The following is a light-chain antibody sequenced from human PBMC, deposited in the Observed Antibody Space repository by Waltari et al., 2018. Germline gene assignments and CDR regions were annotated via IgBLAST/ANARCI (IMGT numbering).Light chain of an antibody. CDR2: LGS. CDR3: MQALQTPRT. V-gene: IGKV2-28*01. Sequence: DIVMTQSPLSLPVTPGQPASTPRRSSQSLLHSNGYNYLDWYLQKPGQSPQLLIYLGSNRASGVPDRFSGSGSGTDFTLKISRVEAEDVGVYYCMQALQTPRTFGQGTKLEIK. CDR1: QSLLHSNGYNY. J-gene: IGKJ2*01.